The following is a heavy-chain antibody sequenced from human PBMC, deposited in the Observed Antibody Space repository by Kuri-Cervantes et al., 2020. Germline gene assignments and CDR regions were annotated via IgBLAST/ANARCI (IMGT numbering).Heavy chain of an antibody. CDR2: VSASGGLT. D-gene: IGHD5-18*01. V-gene: IGHV3-23*01. J-gene: IGHJ5*02. Sequence: GESLKISCAASGFTFNSNGMSWVRQAPGKGLEWVSSVSASGGLTYYTDSVKGRFTISRDNSKNTLYLQMNSLRAEDTAVYYCARGGGYSYDLYNWFDPWGQGTLVTVSS. CDR1: GFTFNSNG. CDR3: ARGGGYSYDLYNWFDP.